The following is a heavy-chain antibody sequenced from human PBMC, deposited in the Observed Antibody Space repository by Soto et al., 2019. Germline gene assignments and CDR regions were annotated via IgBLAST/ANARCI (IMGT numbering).Heavy chain of an antibody. CDR3: ARTIQDCSGGSCYYYYMDV. CDR1: GGSISSSSYY. V-gene: IGHV4-39*01. D-gene: IGHD2-15*01. J-gene: IGHJ6*03. Sequence: SETLSLTCTVSGGSISSSSYYWGWIRQPPGKGLEWIGSIYYSGSTYYNPSLKSRVTISVGTSKNQFSLKLSSVTAADTAVYYCARTIQDCSGGSCYYYYMDVWGKGTTVTVS. CDR2: IYYSGST.